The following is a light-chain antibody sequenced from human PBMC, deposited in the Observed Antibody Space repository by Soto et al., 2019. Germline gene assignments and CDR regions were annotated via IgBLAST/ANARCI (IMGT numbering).Light chain of an antibody. J-gene: IGLJ1*01. CDR2: DVR. V-gene: IGLV2-14*01. CDR3: SSYTSSNYV. CDR1: SSDVGGYNY. Sequence: QSALTQPASVSGSPGQSVTISCTGTSSDVGGYNYFSWYQLHRGKARILMNNDVRHRPSGVSHRFSGSKSGNSASLTISGLQAEDESDYYCSSYTSSNYVFGAGTKLTVL.